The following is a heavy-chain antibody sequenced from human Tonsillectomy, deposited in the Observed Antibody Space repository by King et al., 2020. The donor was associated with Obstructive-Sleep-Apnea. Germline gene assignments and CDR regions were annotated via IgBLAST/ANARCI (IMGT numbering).Heavy chain of an antibody. CDR3: ARDRRYSYGLDAFDI. J-gene: IGHJ3*02. D-gene: IGHD5-18*01. Sequence: VQLVESGGGVVQPGRSLRLSCAASGFTFSSYAMHWVRQAPGKGLEWVAVISYDGSNKYYADSVKGRFTISRDNSKNTLYLQMNSLRAEHTAVYYCARDRRYSYGLDAFDIWGQGTMVTVSS. V-gene: IGHV3-30*04. CDR1: GFTFSSYA. CDR2: ISYDGSNK.